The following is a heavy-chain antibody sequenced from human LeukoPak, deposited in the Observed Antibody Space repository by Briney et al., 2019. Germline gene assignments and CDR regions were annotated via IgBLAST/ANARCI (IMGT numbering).Heavy chain of an antibody. CDR1: GDFISSSNYY. V-gene: IGHV4-30-4*08. Sequence: PSETLSLTCTVSGDFISSSNYYWCWIRQPPGKGLEWIGHIYHSGITYYNPSLKSRVTFLVDTSKNQFSLKVNSVTAADTAVYHCARARAHSSSWYYFDYWGQGTLVTVSS. D-gene: IGHD6-13*01. J-gene: IGHJ4*02. CDR3: ARARAHSSSWYYFDY. CDR2: IYHSGIT.